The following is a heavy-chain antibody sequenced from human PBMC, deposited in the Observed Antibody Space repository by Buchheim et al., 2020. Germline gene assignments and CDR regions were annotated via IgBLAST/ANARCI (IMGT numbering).Heavy chain of an antibody. Sequence: EVQLVESGGGLVQPGGSLRLSCAASGFTFSSYSMNWVRQAPGKGLEWVSYISSSSSTIYYADSVKGRFTISRDNAKNSLYLQMNGLRAEDTAVYYCARGEGIAARGPYYFDYWGQGTL. V-gene: IGHV3-48*01. CDR1: GFTFSSYS. D-gene: IGHD6-6*01. CDR2: ISSSSSTI. J-gene: IGHJ4*02. CDR3: ARGEGIAARGPYYFDY.